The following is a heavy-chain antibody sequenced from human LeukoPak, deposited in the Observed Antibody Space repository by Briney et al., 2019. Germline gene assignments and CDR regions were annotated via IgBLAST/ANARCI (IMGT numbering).Heavy chain of an antibody. CDR1: GYTFTGNY. Sequence: ASVKVSCKASGYTFTGNYMHWVRQAPGQGLEWTGWINPYSGGTNYAQKFQGRVTMTRDTSITTAYMELSRLRSDDTAVYYCVKMYYDFWSAFDIWGQGTMVTVSS. D-gene: IGHD3-3*01. J-gene: IGHJ3*02. V-gene: IGHV1-2*02. CDR2: INPYSGGT. CDR3: VKMYYDFWSAFDI.